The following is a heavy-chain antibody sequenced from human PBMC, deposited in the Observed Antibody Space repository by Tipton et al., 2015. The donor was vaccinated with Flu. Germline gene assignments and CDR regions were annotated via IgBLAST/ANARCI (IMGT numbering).Heavy chain of an antibody. D-gene: IGHD6-13*01. CDR3: ARAAAAALDY. V-gene: IGHV4-34*01. CDR1: GGSFSGYY. CDR2: ITHSGST. J-gene: IGHJ4*02. Sequence: TLSLTCAVYGGSFSGYYWSWIRQPPGKGLEWIGEITHSGSTTYNPSLKSRVTVSLDKSKNQFSLNLSSMTAADTAVYFCARAAAAALDYWGQGTLVTVSS.